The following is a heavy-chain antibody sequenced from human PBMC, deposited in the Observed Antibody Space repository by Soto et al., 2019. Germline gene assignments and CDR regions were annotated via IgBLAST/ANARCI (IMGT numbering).Heavy chain of an antibody. CDR2: ISSSSSYT. D-gene: IGHD3-9*01. CDR1: GFTFSDYA. CDR3: ARDADILTGSDAFDI. Sequence: GGSLRLSCAASGFTFSDYAMSWVRQAPGKGLEWVSYISSSSSYTNYADSVKGRFTISRDNAKNSLYLQMNSLRAEDTAVYYCARDADILTGSDAFDIWGQGTMVTVSS. V-gene: IGHV3-11*05. J-gene: IGHJ3*02.